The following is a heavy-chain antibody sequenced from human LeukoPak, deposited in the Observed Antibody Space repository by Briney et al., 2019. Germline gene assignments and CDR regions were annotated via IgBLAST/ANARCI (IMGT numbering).Heavy chain of an antibody. CDR3: ARDSMVRGVIINWFDP. J-gene: IGHJ5*02. Sequence: ASVKVSCKASRGTFSTYAISWVRQAPGQGLEWMGGIIPIFGTANYAQKFRGRVTITADESTSTAYMELSSLRSEDTAVYYCARDSMVRGVIINWFDPWGQGTLVTVSS. D-gene: IGHD3-10*01. CDR2: IIPIFGTA. CDR1: RGTFSTYA. V-gene: IGHV1-69*13.